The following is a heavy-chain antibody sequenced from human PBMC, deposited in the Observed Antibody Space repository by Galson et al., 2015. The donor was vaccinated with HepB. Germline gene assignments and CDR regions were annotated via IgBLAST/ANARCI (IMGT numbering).Heavy chain of an antibody. CDR1: GFTFSGYW. CDR2: IKQDGSEK. CDR3: ARDFVDSGHDY. Sequence: SLRLSCAASGFTFSGYWMTWVRQAPGKGLEWVANIKQDGSEKYYADSVKGRFTISRDNAKNSLYLQMNSLRAEDTAVYYCARDFVDSGHDYWGQGTLVTVSS. V-gene: IGHV3-7*01. J-gene: IGHJ4*02. D-gene: IGHD5-12*01.